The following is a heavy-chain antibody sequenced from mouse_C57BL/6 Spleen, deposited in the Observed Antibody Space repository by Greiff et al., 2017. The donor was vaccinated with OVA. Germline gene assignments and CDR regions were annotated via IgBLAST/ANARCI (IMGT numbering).Heavy chain of an antibody. J-gene: IGHJ3*01. D-gene: IGHD3-2*01. CDR2: IHPNSGST. CDR1: GYTFTSYW. V-gene: IGHV1-64*01. CDR3: ARRGGSRQPFAY. Sequence: QVQLQQPGAELVKPGASVKLSCKASGYTFTSYWMHWVKQRPGQGLEWIGMIHPNSGSTNYNEKFKSKATLTVDKSSSTAYMQLSSLTSEDSAVYYCARRGGSRQPFAYWGQGTLVTVSA.